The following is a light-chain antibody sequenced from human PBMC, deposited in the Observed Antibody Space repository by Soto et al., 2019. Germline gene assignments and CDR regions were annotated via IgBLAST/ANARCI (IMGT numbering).Light chain of an antibody. CDR3: QQLNSDPYP. J-gene: IGKJ2*01. Sequence: EILLSKFLSFLSASVGDRVTITCRATQDIASYLAWYHQEPIKAPKHLIYAATTLQSGVPSMFTGSGSGTEFTHAISSLRREDFGTYYCQQLNSDPYPFGQGTKVDIK. V-gene: IGKV1-9*01. CDR2: AAT. CDR1: QDIASY.